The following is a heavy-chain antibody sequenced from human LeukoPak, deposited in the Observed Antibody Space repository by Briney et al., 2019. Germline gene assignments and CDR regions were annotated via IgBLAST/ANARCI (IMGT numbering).Heavy chain of an antibody. D-gene: IGHD5-24*01. CDR1: GFTFSSYG. Sequence: GRSLRLSCAASGFTFSSYGMHWVRQAPGKGLEWVAVISYDGSNKYYADSVKGRFTISRDNSKNTLYLQMNSLRAEDTAVYYCAKQMDGYGFFGYWGQGTLVTVSS. J-gene: IGHJ4*02. CDR3: AKQMDGYGFFGY. V-gene: IGHV3-30*18. CDR2: ISYDGSNK.